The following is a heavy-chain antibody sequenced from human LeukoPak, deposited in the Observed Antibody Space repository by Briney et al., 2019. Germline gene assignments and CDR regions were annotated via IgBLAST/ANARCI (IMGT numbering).Heavy chain of an antibody. V-gene: IGHV3-23*01. CDR3: AKDESYDILTSPDY. Sequence: GGSLRLSCAASGFTFSSYAMSWVRQAPGKGLEWVSAISGSGGSTYYADSVEGRFTISRDNSKNTLYLQMNSLRAEDTAVYYCAKDESYDILTSPDYWGQGTLVTVSS. D-gene: IGHD3-9*01. CDR1: GFTFSSYA. CDR2: ISGSGGST. J-gene: IGHJ4*02.